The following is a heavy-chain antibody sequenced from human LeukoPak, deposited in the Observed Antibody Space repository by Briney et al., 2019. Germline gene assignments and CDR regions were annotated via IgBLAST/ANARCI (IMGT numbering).Heavy chain of an antibody. D-gene: IGHD5-24*01. CDR2: IYYSGST. CDR3: ARDAGGGMAPGYFDL. CDR1: GGSISSYY. Sequence: SETLSLTCTVSGGSISSYYWSWIRQPPGKGLEWIGYIYYSGSTYYNPSLKSRVTISVDTSKNQFSLKLSSVTAADTAVYYCARDAGGGMAPGYFDLWGRGTLVTVSS. V-gene: IGHV4-59*06. J-gene: IGHJ2*01.